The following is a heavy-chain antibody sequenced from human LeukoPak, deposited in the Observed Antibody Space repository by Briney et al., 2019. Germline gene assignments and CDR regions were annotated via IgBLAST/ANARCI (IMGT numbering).Heavy chain of an antibody. CDR3: ARDGYGANPPYYYYYMDV. Sequence: KPSETLSLTCTVSGGSISSSGYYWSWIRQPPGKGLECIGYIHHSGSTYYNPSLKSRVTISVDTSKNQFSLKLSSVTAADTAVYYCARDGYGANPPYYYYYMDVWGKGTTVTISS. CDR1: GGSISSSGYY. J-gene: IGHJ6*03. V-gene: IGHV4-61*08. CDR2: IHHSGST. D-gene: IGHD4-17*01.